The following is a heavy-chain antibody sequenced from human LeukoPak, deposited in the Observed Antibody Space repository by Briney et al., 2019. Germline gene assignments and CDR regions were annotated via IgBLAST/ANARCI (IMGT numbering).Heavy chain of an antibody. V-gene: IGHV1-2*02. CDR1: GYTFIDYY. CDR2: INPNSGGT. Sequence: ASVKVSCKTSGYTFIDYYVNWVRQAPGQGLEWLGWINPNSGGTSNAQMLQGRVTLTRDTSINTAYMELRRLTSDDTAVYYCARDFIRGSSFAYRLLESWGQGTLVIVSS. D-gene: IGHD5-18*01. CDR3: ARDFIRGSSFAYRLLES. J-gene: IGHJ4*02.